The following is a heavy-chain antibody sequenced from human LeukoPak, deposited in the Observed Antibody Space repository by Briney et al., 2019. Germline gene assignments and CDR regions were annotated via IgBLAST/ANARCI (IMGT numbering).Heavy chain of an antibody. CDR3: ARQGSYDNSGYSFDY. V-gene: IGHV5-51*01. CDR1: GYSLINHW. D-gene: IGHD3-22*01. J-gene: IGHJ4*02. CDR2: IYPGNADA. Sequence: GESLKFSCKASGYSLINHWIGWVRQLPGKGLDWMRIIYPGNADATYSPSFQGQVTISADKSTTTVYLQWSSLKASDTAMYCCARQGSYDNSGYSFDYWGQGTLVTVPS.